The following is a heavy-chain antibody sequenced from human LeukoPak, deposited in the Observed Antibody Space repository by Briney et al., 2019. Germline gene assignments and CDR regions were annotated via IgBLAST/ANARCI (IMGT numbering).Heavy chain of an antibody. Sequence: SETLSLTCTVSNASISSYYWSWIRQPPGKGLEWIGYIYYSGSTNYNPSLKSRVTISVDTSKNQFSLKLSSVTAADTAVYYCARVLGSGYSDYWGQGTLVTVSP. CDR3: ARVLGSGYSDY. D-gene: IGHD3-22*01. J-gene: IGHJ4*02. V-gene: IGHV4-59*01. CDR1: NASISSYY. CDR2: IYYSGST.